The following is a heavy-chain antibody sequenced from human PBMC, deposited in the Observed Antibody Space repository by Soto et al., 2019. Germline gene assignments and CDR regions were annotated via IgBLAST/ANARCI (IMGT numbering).Heavy chain of an antibody. Sequence: GGSLRLSCAASGFSFSRYGMHWVRQAPGKGLEWVAVISYDGSKKYYGDSVQGRFTISRDNSKNTLSLQMNSLRAEDTAVYYCAKELALSGGFIDAYDYWGQGAPVTVSS. J-gene: IGHJ4*02. CDR1: GFSFSRYG. D-gene: IGHD3-3*02. CDR3: AKELALSGGFIDAYDY. CDR2: ISYDGSKK. V-gene: IGHV3-30*18.